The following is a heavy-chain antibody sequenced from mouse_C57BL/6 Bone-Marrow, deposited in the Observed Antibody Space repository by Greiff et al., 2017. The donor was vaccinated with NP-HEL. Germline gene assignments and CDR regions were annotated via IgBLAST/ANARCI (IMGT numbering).Heavy chain of an antibody. CDR1: GYSITSGYY. J-gene: IGHJ2*01. V-gene: IGHV3-6*01. CDR3: ARAYGNYLDY. CDR2: ISYDGSN. D-gene: IGHD2-10*02. Sequence: ESGPGLVKPSQSLSLTCSVTGYSITSGYYWNWLRRFPGNKLEWVGSISYDGSNKYSPSLKNRISITRDTSKNQFFRKLNSVTAEDTATYYCARAYGNYLDYWGQGTTLTVSS.